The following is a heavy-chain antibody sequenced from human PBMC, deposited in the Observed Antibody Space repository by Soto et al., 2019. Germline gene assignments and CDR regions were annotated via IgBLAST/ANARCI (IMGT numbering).Heavy chain of an antibody. CDR2: ISAHNSNT. CDR3: ARAPYSSSSAYYYGMDV. CDR1: GYTFTSYD. V-gene: IGHV1-18*01. J-gene: IGHJ6*02. D-gene: IGHD6-6*01. Sequence: ASVKVSCKASGYTFTSYDISWVRQAPGQGLEWMGWISAHNSNTKYAQKFQGRVTMTTDTSTSTAYMELRSRRSDDTAVYYCARAPYSSSSAYYYGMDVWGQGTTVTVSS.